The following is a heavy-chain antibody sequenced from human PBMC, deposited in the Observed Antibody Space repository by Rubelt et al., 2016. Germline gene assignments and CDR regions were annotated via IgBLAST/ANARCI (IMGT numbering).Heavy chain of an antibody. CDR1: GYTFTGYY. Sequence: QVQLVQSGAEVKKPGASVKVSCKASGYTFTGYYMHWVRQAPGQGLEWMGWINPNSGVKNYEQKFQGRVTMTRDTSISTAYMELSRLRSDDTAVYYCAGSGYDYPFDYWGQGTLVTVSS. CDR2: INPNSGVK. CDR3: AGSGYDYPFDY. V-gene: IGHV1-2*02. D-gene: IGHD5-12*01. J-gene: IGHJ4*02.